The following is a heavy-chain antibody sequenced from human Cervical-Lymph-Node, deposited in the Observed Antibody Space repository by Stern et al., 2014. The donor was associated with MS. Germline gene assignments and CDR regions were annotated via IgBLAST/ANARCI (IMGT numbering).Heavy chain of an antibody. V-gene: IGHV3-33*01. CDR1: GFSFSRYA. CDR2: IWYDGSNP. D-gene: IGHD6-13*01. J-gene: IGHJ4*02. Sequence: QVQLVQSGGGVVQPGRSLRLSCAASGFSFSRYAMHWVRQAPGKGLEWVALIWYDGSNPYYADSVTGRFTISRDNFKNTLYLQMNSLRAEDTAVYYCASAYSSSHYYSDYWGQGTLVTVSS. CDR3: ASAYSSSHYYSDY.